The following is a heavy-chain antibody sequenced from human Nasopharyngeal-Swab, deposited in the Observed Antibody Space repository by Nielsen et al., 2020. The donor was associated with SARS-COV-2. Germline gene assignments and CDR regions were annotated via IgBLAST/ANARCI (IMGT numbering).Heavy chain of an antibody. D-gene: IGHD6-19*01. CDR2: IYHSGST. J-gene: IGHJ4*02. V-gene: IGHV4-4*02. CDR1: GGSVSSSNW. Sequence: SDTLSLTCAVSGGSVSSSNWWSWVRQPPRKGLEWIGEIYHSGSTKYNPSLKSRVTISVDTSKNQFSLNLNSVTAADTAVYYCARDYKQWLVFDYWGQGTLVTVSS. CDR3: ARDYKQWLVFDY.